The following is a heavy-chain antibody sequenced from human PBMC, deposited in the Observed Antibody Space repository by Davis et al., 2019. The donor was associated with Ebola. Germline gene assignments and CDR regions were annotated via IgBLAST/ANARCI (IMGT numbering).Heavy chain of an antibody. V-gene: IGHV3-74*01. Sequence: GESLKISCAASGFTFSTYWMHWVRQVPGKGLVWVSRTNEDGTTTNYADSVRGRFTISRDNSKNTLYLQMGSLRAEDMAVYYCARADTAMAYYYYGMDVWGQGTTVTVSS. CDR1: GFTFSTYW. CDR2: TNEDGTTT. CDR3: ARADTAMAYYYYGMDV. J-gene: IGHJ6*02. D-gene: IGHD5-18*01.